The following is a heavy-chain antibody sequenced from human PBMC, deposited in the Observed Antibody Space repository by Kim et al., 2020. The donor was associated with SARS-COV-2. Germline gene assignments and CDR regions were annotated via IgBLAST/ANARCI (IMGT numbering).Heavy chain of an antibody. J-gene: IGHJ5*02. V-gene: IGHV6-1*01. Sequence: SQTLSLTCAISGDSVSSNSAAWNWIRQSPSRGLEWLGRTYYRSKWYNDYAVSVKSRITINPDTSKNQFSLQLNSVTPEDTAVYYCARLTQRITIFGVVTTPFDPWGQGTLVTVSS. D-gene: IGHD3-3*01. CDR1: GDSVSSNSAA. CDR2: TYYRSKWYN. CDR3: ARLTQRITIFGVVTTPFDP.